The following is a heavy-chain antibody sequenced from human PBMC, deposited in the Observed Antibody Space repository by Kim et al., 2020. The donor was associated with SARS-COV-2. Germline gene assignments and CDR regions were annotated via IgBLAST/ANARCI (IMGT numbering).Heavy chain of an antibody. J-gene: IGHJ3*02. Sequence: SETLSLTCAVYGGSFSGYYWSWIRQPPGKGLEWIGEINRSGNTNFNPSLKSRVTISIDTSQNQFSLRLSSVAAADTAVYYCARGPYYSDSTGHYFSIGFDTWGQGTMVTVSP. CDR1: GGSFSGYY. CDR2: INRSGNT. D-gene: IGHD3-22*01. CDR3: ARGPYYSDSTGHYFSIGFDT. V-gene: IGHV4-34*01.